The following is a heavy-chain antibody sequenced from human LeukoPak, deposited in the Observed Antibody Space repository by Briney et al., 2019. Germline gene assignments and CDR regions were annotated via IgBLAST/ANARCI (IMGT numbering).Heavy chain of an antibody. CDR1: GFTFSIYS. Sequence: GGSLRLSCAASGFTFSIYSMNWVRQAPGKGLEWVSSISSSSSYIYYAGSVLGRFTISRDNSKDTLHLQMNSLRLEDTAVYYCARASDRMYDEFWEGYFSSFDFWGQGTLVTVSS. J-gene: IGHJ4*02. CDR3: ARASDRMYDEFWEGYFSSFDF. D-gene: IGHD3-3*01. CDR2: ISSSSSYI. V-gene: IGHV3-21*01.